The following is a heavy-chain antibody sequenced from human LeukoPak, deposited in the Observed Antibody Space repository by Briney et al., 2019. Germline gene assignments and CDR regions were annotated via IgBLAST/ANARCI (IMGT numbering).Heavy chain of an antibody. Sequence: ASVKVSCKASGYTFTSYAMNWVRQAPGQGLEWMGWINTNTGNPTYAQGFTGRFVFSLDTSVSTAYLQISSLKAEDTAVYYCARDHEGSGWPYYYYYYMDVWGKGTTVTVSS. CDR1: GYTFTSYA. CDR2: INTNTGNP. D-gene: IGHD6-19*01. CDR3: ARDHEGSGWPYYYYYYMDV. V-gene: IGHV7-4-1*02. J-gene: IGHJ6*03.